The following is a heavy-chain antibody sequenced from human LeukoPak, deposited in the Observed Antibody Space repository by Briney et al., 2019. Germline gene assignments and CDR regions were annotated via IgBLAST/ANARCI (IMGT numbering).Heavy chain of an antibody. CDR2: ISGSGGST. D-gene: IGHD4-17*01. J-gene: IGHJ6*02. Sequence: GGSLRLSCAAPGFTFSSYAMSWVRQAPGKGLEWVSAISGSGGSTYYADSVKGRFTISRDNSKNTLYLQMNSLRAEDTAVYYCATDYGDYNYYYYGMDVWGQGTTVTVSS. CDR1: GFTFSSYA. V-gene: IGHV3-23*01. CDR3: ATDYGDYNYYYYGMDV.